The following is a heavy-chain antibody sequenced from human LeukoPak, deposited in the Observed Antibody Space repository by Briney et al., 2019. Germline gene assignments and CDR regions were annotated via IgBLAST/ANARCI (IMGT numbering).Heavy chain of an antibody. CDR3: ARSGQWLVPFDY. J-gene: IGHJ4*02. Sequence: SETLSLTCTVSGGSISSYYWSWIRLPAGKGLEWIGRIYTSGSTNYNPSLKSRVTMSVDTSKNQFSLKLSSVTAADTAVYYCARSGQWLVPFDYWGQGTLVTVSS. CDR1: GGSISSYY. CDR2: IYTSGST. V-gene: IGHV4-4*07. D-gene: IGHD6-19*01.